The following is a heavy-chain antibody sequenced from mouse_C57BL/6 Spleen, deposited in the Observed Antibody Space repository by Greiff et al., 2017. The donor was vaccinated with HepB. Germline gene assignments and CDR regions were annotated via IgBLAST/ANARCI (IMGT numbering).Heavy chain of an antibody. Sequence: VKLMESGAELVRPGASVTLSCKASGYTFTDYEMHWVKQTPVHGLEWIGAIDPETGGTAYNQKFKGKAILTADKSSSTAYMELRSLTSEDSAVYYCTRYGPKVVAYYFDYWGKGTTLTVSS. CDR2: IDPETGGT. V-gene: IGHV1-15*01. CDR1: GYTFTDYE. D-gene: IGHD1-1*01. CDR3: TRYGPKVVAYYFDY. J-gene: IGHJ2*01.